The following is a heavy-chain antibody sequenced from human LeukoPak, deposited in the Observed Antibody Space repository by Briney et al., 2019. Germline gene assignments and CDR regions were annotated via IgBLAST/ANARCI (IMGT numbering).Heavy chain of an antibody. Sequence: ASVKVSCKASGYIFTSYYMHWVRQAPGQGLEWMGIINPSGGSTSYAQTFQGRVTMTRDMSTSTVYMELSSLRSGDTAVYYCARDQTHRHLLAAEGAGEGFVYWGQGTLVTVSS. V-gene: IGHV1-46*01. J-gene: IGHJ4*02. CDR3: ARDQTHRHLLAAEGAGEGFVY. D-gene: IGHD6-13*01. CDR2: INPSGGST. CDR1: GYIFTSYY.